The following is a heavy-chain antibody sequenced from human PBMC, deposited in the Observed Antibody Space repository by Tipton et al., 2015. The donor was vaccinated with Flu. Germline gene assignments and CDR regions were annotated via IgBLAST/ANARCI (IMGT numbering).Heavy chain of an antibody. J-gene: IGHJ4*02. CDR2: INPDGSAK. Sequence: SLRLSCAASGFTLSSYWMTWVRQAPGKGLEWVANINPDGSAKRYVDSVKGRFTVSRDNAKNSLYLQMNNLRAEDTAVYYCARAIAGADSLWGQGTLVTVSS. CDR3: ARAIAGADSL. V-gene: IGHV3-7*01. D-gene: IGHD3-16*01. CDR1: GFTLSSYW.